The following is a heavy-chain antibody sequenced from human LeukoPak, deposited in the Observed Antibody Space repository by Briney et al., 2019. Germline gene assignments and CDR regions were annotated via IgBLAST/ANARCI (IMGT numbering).Heavy chain of an antibody. Sequence: GGSLRLSCAASGFTFDDYAMHWVRHAPGKGLEWVSGISWNSDTIGYVDSVKGRFTISRDNAKNSLYLQMNSLRPEDMALYYCTREYCSSARCYGFLDYWGQGTLVTASS. CDR3: TREYCSSARCYGFLDY. CDR1: GFTFDDYA. CDR2: ISWNSDTI. J-gene: IGHJ4*02. V-gene: IGHV3-9*03. D-gene: IGHD2-2*01.